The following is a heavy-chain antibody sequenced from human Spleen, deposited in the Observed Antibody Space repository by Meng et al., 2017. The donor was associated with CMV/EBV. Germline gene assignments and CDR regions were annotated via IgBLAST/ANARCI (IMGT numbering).Heavy chain of an antibody. D-gene: IGHD6-19*01. J-gene: IGHJ5*02. CDR2: VDPKDDET. V-gene: IGHV1-69-2*01. CDR1: APTFTDYY. CDR3: GTGRQWLVT. Sequence: KVSCTLSAPTFTDYYMHLVLQAPGKGLEWMGFVDPKDDETIYAAKFQGRVTMTADKSSRTAYMELSSLTSEDTAVYYCGTGRQWLVTWGQGTLVTVSS.